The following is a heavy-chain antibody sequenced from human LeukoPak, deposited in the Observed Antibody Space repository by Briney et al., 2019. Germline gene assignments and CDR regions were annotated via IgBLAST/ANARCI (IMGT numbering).Heavy chain of an antibody. CDR2: MNPNSGNT. V-gene: IGHV1-8*01. Sequence: GASVKVSCKASGYTFTSYDINWVRQATGQGLEWMGWMNPNSGNTGYAQKFQGRVTMTRNTSISTAYMELSGLRSEDTAVYYCARVVTMVRGVLIENWFDPWGQGTLVTVSS. CDR1: GYTFTSYD. D-gene: IGHD3-10*01. CDR3: ARVVTMVRGVLIENWFDP. J-gene: IGHJ5*02.